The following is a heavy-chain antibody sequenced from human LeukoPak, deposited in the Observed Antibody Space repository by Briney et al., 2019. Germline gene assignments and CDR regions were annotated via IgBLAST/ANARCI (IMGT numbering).Heavy chain of an antibody. D-gene: IGHD2-2*01. CDR1: GFTFRTYW. Sequence: PGGSLRLSCAVSGFTFRTYWMHWVRQAPGKGLGWVAVISYDGRNIHYPDSVKGRFTISRDISTDTLWLQMDSLRTEDTAVYYCAKGPLRGTAAAIDYWGQGTLVTVSS. CDR2: ISYDGRNI. CDR3: AKGPLRGTAAAIDY. V-gene: IGHV3-30*18. J-gene: IGHJ4*02.